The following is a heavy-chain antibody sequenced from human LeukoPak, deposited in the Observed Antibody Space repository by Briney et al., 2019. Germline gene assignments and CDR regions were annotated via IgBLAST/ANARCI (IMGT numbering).Heavy chain of an antibody. V-gene: IGHV1-18*01. CDR1: GYTFTSYG. Sequence: GASVKVSCKASGYTFTSYGISWVRQAPGQGLEWMGWISAYNGNTNYAQKLQGRVTMTTDKSTSTAYMELSSLRSEDTAVYYCARRLVQLEPEYDAFDIWGQGTMVTVSS. CDR2: ISAYNGNT. CDR3: ARRLVQLEPEYDAFDI. D-gene: IGHD1-1*01. J-gene: IGHJ3*02.